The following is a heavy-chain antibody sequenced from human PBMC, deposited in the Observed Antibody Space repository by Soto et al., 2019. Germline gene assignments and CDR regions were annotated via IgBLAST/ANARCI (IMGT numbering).Heavy chain of an antibody. CDR3: ATLPPRIVVVVLPIPT. Sequence: QVQLQESGPRLVKPSGTLSLTCAVSGASISSTNWWTWVRQPPGKGLEWIGEIYHTGSTKYNPSPQRGLTISLDNSNNHSSLILRSLAAADTAVYYCATLPPRIVVVVLPIPTGGQGTLVTVSS. CDR1: GASISSTNW. CDR2: IYHTGST. J-gene: IGHJ4*02. D-gene: IGHD2-15*01. V-gene: IGHV4-4*02.